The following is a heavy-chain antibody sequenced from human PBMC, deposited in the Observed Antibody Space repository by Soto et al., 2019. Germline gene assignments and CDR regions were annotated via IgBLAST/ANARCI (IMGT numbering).Heavy chain of an antibody. CDR3: ARLGGSYAVPHFDY. D-gene: IGHD1-26*01. CDR1: GGSIGRSTYY. CDR2: ISYSGST. J-gene: IGHJ4*02. V-gene: IGHV4-39*01. Sequence: SETLSLTCTVSGGSIGRSTYYWGWIRQPPGKGLEWIGGISYSGSTNYNPSLKSRVTISIDTPKNQFSLKLSSVTAADTAVYYCARLGGSYAVPHFDYWGQGTLVTVSS.